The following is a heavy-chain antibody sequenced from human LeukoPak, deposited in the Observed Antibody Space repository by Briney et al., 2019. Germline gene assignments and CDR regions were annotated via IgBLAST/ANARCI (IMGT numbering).Heavy chain of an antibody. D-gene: IGHD2-21*02. Sequence: SETLSLTCSVSGGSISSYYWSWIRQPPGKGLEWIGYFYYSGSTNYNPSLKSRVTISVDTSKNQFSLKLSSVTAADTAVYYCARVSCGGDCYPGDAFDIWGQGTMVTVSS. CDR1: GGSISSYY. CDR2: FYYSGST. CDR3: ARVSCGGDCYPGDAFDI. J-gene: IGHJ3*02. V-gene: IGHV4-59*01.